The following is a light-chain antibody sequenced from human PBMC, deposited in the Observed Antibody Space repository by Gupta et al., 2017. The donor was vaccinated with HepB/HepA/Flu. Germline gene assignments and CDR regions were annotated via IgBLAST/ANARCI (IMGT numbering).Light chain of an antibody. Sequence: DVVMTQSPVSLSVTLGQPASISCKSSQSLVYSDGDTYLNWFHQRPGQSPRRLIYKVSNRDSGVPDRFSGSGSGTDFTLKISRGEAEDVGIYYCRQGTHWPPLTFGQGTRLEI. V-gene: IGKV2-30*01. CDR2: KVS. CDR3: RQGTHWPPLT. J-gene: IGKJ5*01. CDR1: QSLVYSDGDTY.